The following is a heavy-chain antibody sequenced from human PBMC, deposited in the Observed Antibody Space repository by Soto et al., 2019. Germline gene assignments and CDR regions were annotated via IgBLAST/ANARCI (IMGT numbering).Heavy chain of an antibody. J-gene: IGHJ4*02. CDR1: GFSLSTYHMG. V-gene: IGHV2-5*02. D-gene: IGHD4-17*01. Sequence: QITLKESGPTLVRPAQTLTLTCDFSGFSLSTYHMGVAWIRQPPGKALEWLALIYWDDDKRYSPSLKDRLAISKDHSSDQVVLTITNIDPGDSATYFCAHAGDYDLLTFDHWGPGTLVTVSS. CDR2: IYWDDDK. CDR3: AHAGDYDLLTFDH.